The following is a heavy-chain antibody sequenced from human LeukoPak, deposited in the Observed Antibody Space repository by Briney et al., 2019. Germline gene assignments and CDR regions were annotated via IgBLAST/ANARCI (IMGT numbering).Heavy chain of an antibody. Sequence: ASVKVSCKASGYTFTNFAIHWMRQAPGQGLEWMGWINAGNGHTKYSQKFQGRVTVTRDTSASTAYMTLSSLRSEDTAVYYCARATGNFDYWGQGTLVTVSS. D-gene: IGHD2-8*02. CDR3: ARATGNFDY. J-gene: IGHJ4*02. CDR1: GYTFTNFA. V-gene: IGHV1-3*01. CDR2: INAGNGHT.